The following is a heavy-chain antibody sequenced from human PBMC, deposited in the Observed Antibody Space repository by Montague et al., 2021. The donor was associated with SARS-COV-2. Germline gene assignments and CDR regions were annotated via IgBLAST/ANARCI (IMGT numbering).Heavy chain of an antibody. Sequence: SLRLSCAASGFTFSSYGMHWVRQAPGKGLEWVAVISYDGSNKYYADSVKGRFTISRDNSKNTLYLQMNSLRAEDTAVYYRARDPKYYDILTGYLIARSYYYYGMDVWGQGTTVTVSS. CDR3: ARDPKYYDILTGYLIARSYYYYGMDV. CDR2: ISYDGSNK. J-gene: IGHJ6*02. V-gene: IGHV3-33*05. D-gene: IGHD3-9*01. CDR1: GFTFSSYG.